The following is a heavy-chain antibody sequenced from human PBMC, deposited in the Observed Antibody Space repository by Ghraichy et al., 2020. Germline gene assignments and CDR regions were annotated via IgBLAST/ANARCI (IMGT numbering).Heavy chain of an antibody. CDR2: TYYRSKWYN. Sequence: SQTLSLTCAISGDSVSSNSASWNWIRQSPSRGLEWLGRTYYRSKWYNDYAVSVKGRITINPDASKNQLSLHLNSVTPEDTAVYFCLRDASALYINFFDYWGQGTVVTVSS. J-gene: IGHJ4*02. CDR3: LRDASALYINFFDY. D-gene: IGHD3-16*01. V-gene: IGHV6-1*01. CDR1: GDSVSSNSAS.